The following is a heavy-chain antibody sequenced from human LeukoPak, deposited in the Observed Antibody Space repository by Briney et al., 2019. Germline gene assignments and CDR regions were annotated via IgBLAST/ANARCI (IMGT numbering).Heavy chain of an antibody. D-gene: IGHD4-17*01. CDR1: GGSFSGYY. CDR3: ARFHYGYNWFDP. Sequence: SETLSLTCAVYGGSFSGYYWSWIRQPPGKGLEWIGENNHSGSTNYNPSLKSRVTISVDTSKNQFSLKLSSVTAADTAVYYCARFHYGYNWFDPWGQGTLVTVSS. CDR2: NNHSGST. V-gene: IGHV4-34*01. J-gene: IGHJ5*02.